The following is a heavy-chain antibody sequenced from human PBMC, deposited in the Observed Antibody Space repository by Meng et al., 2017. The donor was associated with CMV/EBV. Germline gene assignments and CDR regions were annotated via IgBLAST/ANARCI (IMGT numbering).Heavy chain of an antibody. J-gene: IGHJ6*02. D-gene: IGHD3-10*01. CDR3: ARDRRVRGVIGYYYYGMDV. CDR2: IYYSGST. Sequence: SETLSLTCTVSGGSISSYYWSWIRQPPGKGLEWIGHIYYSGSTNYNPSLKSRVTISVDTSKNQFSLKLSSVTAADTAVYYCARDRRVRGVIGYYYYGMDVWGQGTTVTVSS. V-gene: IGHV4-59*01. CDR1: GGSISSYY.